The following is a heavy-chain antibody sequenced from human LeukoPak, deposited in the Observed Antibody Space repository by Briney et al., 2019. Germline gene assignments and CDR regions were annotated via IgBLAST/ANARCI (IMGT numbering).Heavy chain of an antibody. CDR3: AIGKIDEVVSSAILEY. CDR1: GFTFSSYW. D-gene: IGHD2-2*02. Sequence: GGSLRLSCAASGFTFSSYWMSWVRQAPGKGLEWVAVICCGGSTKYYADSVKGRFTISRDNSKNALYLQMNSLRAEDRAVYYCAIGKIDEVVSSAILEYWGQGTLGTVSS. CDR2: ICCGGSTK. V-gene: IGHV3-30*01. J-gene: IGHJ4*02.